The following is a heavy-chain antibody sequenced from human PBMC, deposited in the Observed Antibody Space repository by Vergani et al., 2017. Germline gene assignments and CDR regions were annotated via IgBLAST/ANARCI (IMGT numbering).Heavy chain of an antibody. CDR3: ARGYRPVH. J-gene: IGHJ4*02. CDR2: MNPNSGNT. V-gene: IGHV1-8*02. CDR1: GGTFSSYT. Sequence: QVQLVQSGAEVKKPGSSVKVSCKASGGTFSSYTISWVRQAPGQGLEWMGWMNPNSGNTGYAQKFQGRVTMTRNTSISTAYMELSSLRSEDTAVYYCARGYRPVHWGQGTLVTVSS.